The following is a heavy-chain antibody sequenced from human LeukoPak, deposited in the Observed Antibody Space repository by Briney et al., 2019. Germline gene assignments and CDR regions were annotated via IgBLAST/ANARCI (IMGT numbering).Heavy chain of an antibody. CDR3: AKDPCTDGVCYTSSYYGMDV. CDR1: GFTFSSYA. J-gene: IGHJ6*02. Sequence: GGCLRLSCAASGFTFSSYAMSSVRQAPGKGLEWVSVISGSSLSAYYADSVKGRFTISRDNSKNTLYLQMNSLRVEDTAVYYCAKDPCTDGVCYTSSYYGMDVWGLGTTVTVSS. CDR2: ISGSSLSA. V-gene: IGHV3-23*01. D-gene: IGHD2-8*01.